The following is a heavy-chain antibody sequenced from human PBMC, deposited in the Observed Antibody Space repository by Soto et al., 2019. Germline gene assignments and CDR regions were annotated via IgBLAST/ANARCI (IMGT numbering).Heavy chain of an antibody. CDR1: GFTFSSYS. CDR3: ARVWTTVTTGDSDAFDI. J-gene: IGHJ3*02. CDR2: ISSSSSTI. Sequence: GGSLRLSCAASGFTFSSYSMNWVRQALGKGLEWVSYISSSSSTIYYADSVKGRFTISRDNAKNSLYLQMNSLRAEDTAVYYCARVWTTVTTGDSDAFDIWGQGTMVTVSS. D-gene: IGHD4-17*01. V-gene: IGHV3-48*01.